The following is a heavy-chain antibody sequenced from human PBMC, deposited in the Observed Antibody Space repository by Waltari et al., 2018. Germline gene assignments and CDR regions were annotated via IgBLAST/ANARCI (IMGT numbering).Heavy chain of an antibody. CDR1: GGTFSSYA. Sequence: QVQLVQSGAEVKKPGSSVKVSCKASGGTFSSYAISWVRQAPGQGLEWMGGIIHTFGTANYAQKFQGRVTITADKATSTAYMELSSLRAEDTAVYYCARDCPHDILTGYHLGWNAFDIWGQGTMVTVSS. J-gene: IGHJ3*02. V-gene: IGHV1-69*14. D-gene: IGHD3-9*01. CDR2: IIHTFGTA. CDR3: ARDCPHDILTGYHLGWNAFDI.